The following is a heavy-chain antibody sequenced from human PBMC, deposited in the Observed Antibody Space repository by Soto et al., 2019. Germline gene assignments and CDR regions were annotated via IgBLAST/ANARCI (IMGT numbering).Heavy chain of an antibody. J-gene: IGHJ4*02. CDR1: GFTFSSYA. CDR3: AKDQYYDFWSRVTDFDY. V-gene: IGHV3-23*01. Sequence: PGGSLRLSCAASGFTFSSYAMSWVRQAPGKGLEWVSAISGSGGSTYYADSVKGRFTISRDNSKNTLYLQMNSLRAEDTAVYYCAKDQYYDFWSRVTDFDYWGQGTLVTVSS. CDR2: ISGSGGST. D-gene: IGHD3-3*01.